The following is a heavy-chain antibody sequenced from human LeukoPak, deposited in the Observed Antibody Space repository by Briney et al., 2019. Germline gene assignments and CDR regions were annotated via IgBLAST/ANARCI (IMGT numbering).Heavy chain of an antibody. V-gene: IGHV4-34*01. CDR3: ARSPSPLDY. CDR1: GGSFSGYY. Sequence: SETLSLTCAVYGGSFSGYYWSWIRQPPGKGLEWIGEINHSGSTNYNPSLKSRVTISVDTSKNQFSLTLSSVTAADTAVYYCARSPSPLDYWGQGTLVTVSS. CDR2: INHSGST. J-gene: IGHJ4*02.